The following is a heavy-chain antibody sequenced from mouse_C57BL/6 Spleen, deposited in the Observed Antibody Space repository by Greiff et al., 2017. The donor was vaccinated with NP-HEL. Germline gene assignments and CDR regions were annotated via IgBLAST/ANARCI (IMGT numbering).Heavy chain of an antibody. CDR2: ISSGGSYT. D-gene: IGHD1-1*01. CDR3: ARHGSSYWFAY. V-gene: IGHV5-6*01. J-gene: IGHJ3*01. CDR1: GFTFSSYG. Sequence: EVQVVESGGDLVKPGGSLKLSCAASGFTFSSYGMSWVRQTPDKRLEWVATISSGGSYTYYPDSVKGRFTISRDNAKNTLYLQMSSLKSEDTAMYYCARHGSSYWFAYWGQGTLVTVSA.